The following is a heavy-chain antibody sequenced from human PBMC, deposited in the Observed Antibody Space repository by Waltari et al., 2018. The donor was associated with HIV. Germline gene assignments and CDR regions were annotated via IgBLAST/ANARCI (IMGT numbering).Heavy chain of an antibody. Sequence: EVQLVESGGGLVQPGGSLRLSCSASGFTFSSYAMHWVRQAPGKGLEYVSTISNNGRSTYYADSVKGRFTISRDNSKNTLNLQMSSLRAEDTAVYYCVKEGGYCSGGRCYYYGMDVWGQGTTVTVSS. CDR2: ISNNGRST. CDR3: VKEGGYCSGGRCYYYGMDV. CDR1: GFTFSSYA. J-gene: IGHJ6*02. V-gene: IGHV3-64D*06. D-gene: IGHD2-15*01.